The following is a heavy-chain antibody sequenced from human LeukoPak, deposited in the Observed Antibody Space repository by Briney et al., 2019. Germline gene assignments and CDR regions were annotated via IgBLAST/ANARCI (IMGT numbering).Heavy chain of an antibody. V-gene: IGHV1-2*02. Sequence: ASVKVSCKTSGYTFTDYYMHWVRQAPGQGLEWMGWINPNSGDTNYAQKFQGRVTMTRDTSITTAYMELSRLKSDDTAVYYCASISHVWSGYYTAHFDYWGQGTLVTVSP. CDR2: INPNSGDT. J-gene: IGHJ4*02. CDR1: GYTFTDYY. D-gene: IGHD3-3*02. CDR3: ASISHVWSGYYTAHFDY.